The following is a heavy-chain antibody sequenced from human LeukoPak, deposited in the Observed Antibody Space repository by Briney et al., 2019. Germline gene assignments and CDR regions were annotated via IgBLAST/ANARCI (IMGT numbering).Heavy chain of an antibody. J-gene: IGHJ4*02. CDR2: NNWNGGNT. CDR1: GFFLNNYG. V-gene: IGHV3-20*01. CDR3: ARTRTSGGYSASDY. Sequence: GGSLRLSCAVSGFFLNNYGMTWVRQAPGKGLEWVSGNNWNGGNTGYADSVRGRFTIPRDNAKNCLYLQMNSLRAEDTALYDCARTRTSGGYSASDYWGQGTLVTVSS. D-gene: IGHD3-22*01.